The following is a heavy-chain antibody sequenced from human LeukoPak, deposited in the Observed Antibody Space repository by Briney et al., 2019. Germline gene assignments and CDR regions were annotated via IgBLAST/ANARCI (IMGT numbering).Heavy chain of an antibody. CDR2: ISYDGSNK. CDR3: AREGRYCTNGVCYTNHYYYMDV. V-gene: IGHV3-30*04. J-gene: IGHJ6*03. Sequence: GGSLRLSCAASGFTFSNYAMHWVRQAPGKGLEWVAVISYDGSNKYYADSVKGRFTISRDNSKNTQYLQMNSLRAEDTAVYYCAREGRYCTNGVCYTNHYYYMDVWGKGTTVTISS. D-gene: IGHD2-8*01. CDR1: GFTFSNYA.